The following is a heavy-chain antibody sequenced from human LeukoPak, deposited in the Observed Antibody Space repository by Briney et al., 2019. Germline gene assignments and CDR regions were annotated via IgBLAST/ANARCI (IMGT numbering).Heavy chain of an antibody. CDR1: GFTFSNFA. Sequence: GGSLRLSCAASGFTFSNFAMMWVRQAPGTGLQWVSTITGYGATFYADSVRGRFTIFRDTSMNTLFLQMNSLGAEDTAVYYCAKGAAAGKVDWFDPWGQGTLVTVPS. V-gene: IGHV3-23*01. D-gene: IGHD6-13*01. CDR2: ITGYGAT. CDR3: AKGAAAGKVDWFDP. J-gene: IGHJ5*02.